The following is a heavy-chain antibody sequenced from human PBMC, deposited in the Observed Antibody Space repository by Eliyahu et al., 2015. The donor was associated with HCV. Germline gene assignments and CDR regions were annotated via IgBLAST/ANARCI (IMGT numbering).Heavy chain of an antibody. CDR2: IYPGDSDT. J-gene: IGHJ3*02. CDR3: AREAAEMATINAFDI. CDR1: GYSFTSYW. D-gene: IGHD5-24*01. Sequence: EVQLVQSGAEVEKPGESLKISCKGSGYSFTSYWIGWVRQMPGKGLEWMGIIYPGDSDTRYSPSFQGQVTISADKSISTAYLQWSSLKASDTAMYYCAREAAEMATINAFDIWGQGTMVTVSS. V-gene: IGHV5-51*01.